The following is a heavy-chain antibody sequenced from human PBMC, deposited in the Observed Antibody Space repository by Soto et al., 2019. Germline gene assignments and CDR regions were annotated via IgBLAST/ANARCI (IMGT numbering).Heavy chain of an antibody. CDR1: GFTFSTYT. CDR2: ISSGSSYI. V-gene: IGHV3-21*01. D-gene: IGHD3-10*01. Sequence: GGSLRLSCAASGFTFSTYTMNWVRQAPGKGLEWISSISSGSSYIYYAGSVKGRFTISRDNAKNSLFLQMNSLRADDTAVYYCARNIRSRGAYPDSWGQGTKVTVSS. CDR3: ARNIRSRGAYPDS. J-gene: IGHJ5*01.